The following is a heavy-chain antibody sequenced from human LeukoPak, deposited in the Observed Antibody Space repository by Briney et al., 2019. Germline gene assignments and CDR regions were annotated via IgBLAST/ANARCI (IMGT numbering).Heavy chain of an antibody. V-gene: IGHV4-59*12. CDR2: IYYSGIT. CDR1: GGYISSYY. D-gene: IGHD4-17*01. CDR3: AREGAYRTYGDYSPFDF. J-gene: IGHJ5*01. Sequence: SETLSLTCTVSGGYISSYYWSWIRQPPGKGLEWIGYIYYSGITNYNPSLKSRVTTSVDTSKNQFSLKLSSVTAADTAVYYCAREGAYRTYGDYSPFDFWGQGTLVTVSS.